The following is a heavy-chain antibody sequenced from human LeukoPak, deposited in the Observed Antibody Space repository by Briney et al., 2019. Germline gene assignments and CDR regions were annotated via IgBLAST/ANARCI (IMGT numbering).Heavy chain of an antibody. CDR2: IYYSGST. V-gene: IGHV4-39*01. CDR1: GGSISSSSYY. D-gene: IGHD5-18*01. J-gene: IGHJ5*02. Sequence: PSETLSLTCTVSGGSISSSSYYWGWIRQPPGKGLEWIGSIYYSGSTYYNPSLKSPVTISVDTSKNQFSLKLSSVTAADTAVYYCARQGYSYGTSYNWFDPWGQGTLVTVSS. CDR3: ARQGYSYGTSYNWFDP.